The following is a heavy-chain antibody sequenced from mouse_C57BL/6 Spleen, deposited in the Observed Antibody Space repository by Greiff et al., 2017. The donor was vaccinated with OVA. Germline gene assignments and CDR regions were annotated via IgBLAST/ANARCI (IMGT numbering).Heavy chain of an antibody. V-gene: IGHV1-69*01. J-gene: IGHJ4*01. CDR3: ARGNYEGGAMDY. CDR1: GYTFTSYW. CDR2: IDPSDSYT. Sequence: VQLQQSGAELVMPGASVKLSCKASGYTFTSYWMHWVKQRPGQGLEWIGEIDPSDSYTNYNQKFKGKSTLTVDKSSSTAYMQLSSLTSEDSAVYYCARGNYEGGAMDYWGQGTSVTVSS. D-gene: IGHD1-1*01.